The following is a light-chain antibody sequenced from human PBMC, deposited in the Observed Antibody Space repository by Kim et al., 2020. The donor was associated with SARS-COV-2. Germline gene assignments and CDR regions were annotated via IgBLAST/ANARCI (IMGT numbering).Light chain of an antibody. CDR2: DVS. Sequence: EIVLTQSPATLSLSPGERATLPCRASQSIDNDLAWYQQKPGQAPRLLIYDVSNRATAIPARFSGSGSRTDFTLTISSLEPEDFAVYYCQQRTSWPITFGQGTQLEIK. CDR1: QSIDND. CDR3: QQRTSWPIT. J-gene: IGKJ5*01. V-gene: IGKV3-11*01.